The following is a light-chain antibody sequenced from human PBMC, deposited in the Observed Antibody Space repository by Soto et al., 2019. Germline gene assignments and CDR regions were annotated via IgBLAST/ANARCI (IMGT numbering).Light chain of an antibody. Sequence: DIQMTQSPLSLSASVGESVTITCRASQNITNFLNWYQQRPGKPPRLLIFGTSSLQSGVPSRFRGSRSETDVSLTISGLQPEDFATYICQQSYRSPLNFGPGT. V-gene: IGKV1-39*01. CDR2: GTS. J-gene: IGKJ3*01. CDR1: QNITNF. CDR3: QQSYRSPLN.